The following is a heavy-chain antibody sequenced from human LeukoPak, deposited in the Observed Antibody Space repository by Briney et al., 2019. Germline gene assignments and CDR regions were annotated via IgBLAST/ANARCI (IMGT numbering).Heavy chain of an antibody. D-gene: IGHD3-10*01. CDR3: ARRKGGSGSYYNWFDY. CDR1: GGSITSSSYY. J-gene: IGHJ4*02. CDR2: IYFSGST. Sequence: SETLSLTCTVSGGSITSSSYYWGWIRQPPGKGLEWIGSIYFSGSTYHNPSLKSRVTISVDTSKNQLSLKLSSVTAADTAVYYCARRKGGSGSYYNWFDYWGQGTLVTVSS. V-gene: IGHV4-39*01.